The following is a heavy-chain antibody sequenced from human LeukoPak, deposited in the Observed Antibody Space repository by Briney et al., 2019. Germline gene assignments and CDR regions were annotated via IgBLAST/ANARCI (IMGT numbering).Heavy chain of an antibody. Sequence: GGSLRLSCAASGFTFSSYAMSWVRQAPGKGLQWVSTISGSGDSSYYADSVKGRFTISRDNSKNTLYLQMNSLRAEDTAVYYCARDPSGGIVVVICDYWGQGTLVAVSS. V-gene: IGHV3-23*01. CDR1: GFTFSSYA. CDR3: ARDPSGGIVVVICDY. CDR2: ISGSGDSS. J-gene: IGHJ4*02. D-gene: IGHD3-22*01.